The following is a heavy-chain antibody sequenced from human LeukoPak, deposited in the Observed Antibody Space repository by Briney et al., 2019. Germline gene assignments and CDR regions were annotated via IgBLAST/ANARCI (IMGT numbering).Heavy chain of an antibody. CDR2: INHSGST. V-gene: IGHV4-34*01. J-gene: IGHJ4*02. CDR3: ARVRVYSSSWYGRYYFDY. CDR1: GGSFSGYY. Sequence: SETLSLTCAVYGGSFSGYYWSWICQPPGKGLEWIGEINHSGSTNYNPSLKSRVTISVDTSKNQFSLKLSSVTAADTAVYYCARVRVYSSSWYGRYYFDYWGQGTLVTVSS. D-gene: IGHD6-13*01.